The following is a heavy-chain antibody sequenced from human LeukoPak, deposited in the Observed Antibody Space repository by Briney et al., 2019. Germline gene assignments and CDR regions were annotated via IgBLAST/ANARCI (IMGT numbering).Heavy chain of an antibody. CDR2: IYNSGST. Sequence: SQTLSLTCTGSGGSISRGSCYARWLRRPAGEGLEWIGRIYNSGSTNYTPSLKSRVTISVDTSKNQFSLKLSSVTAADTAVYYCARDTYTWELSDWGQGTLVTVSS. CDR1: GGSISRGSCY. J-gene: IGHJ4*02. V-gene: IGHV4-61*02. CDR3: ARDTYTWELSD. D-gene: IGHD1-26*01.